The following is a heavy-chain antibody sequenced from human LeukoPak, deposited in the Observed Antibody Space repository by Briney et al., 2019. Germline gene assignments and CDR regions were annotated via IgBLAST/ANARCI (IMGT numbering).Heavy chain of an antibody. J-gene: IGHJ5*02. V-gene: IGHV4-39*01. CDR3: ARQSYYDFWSVTLNWFDP. CDR2: IYYSGST. D-gene: IGHD3-3*01. Sequence: SETLSLTCTVSGGSISSSSYYWGWIRQPPGKGLEWIGSIYYSGSTYYNPSLKSRVTISVDTSKNQFPLKLSSVTAADTAVYYCARQSYYDFWSVTLNWFDPWGQGTLVTVSS. CDR1: GGSISSSSYY.